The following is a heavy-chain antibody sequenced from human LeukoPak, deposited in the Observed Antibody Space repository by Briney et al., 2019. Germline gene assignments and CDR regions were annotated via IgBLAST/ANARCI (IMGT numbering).Heavy chain of an antibody. V-gene: IGHV3-66*01. CDR1: EFSVGSNY. CDR2: IYGGGST. Sequence: PGGSLRLSCAASEFSVGSNYMTWVRQAPGKGLEWVSLIYGGGSTYYADSVKGRFTISRDNSKNTLYLQMNSLRAEDTAVYYCARDYDYEDAGGFDYWGQGTLVTVSS. CDR3: ARDYDYEDAGGFDY. J-gene: IGHJ4*02. D-gene: IGHD3-22*01.